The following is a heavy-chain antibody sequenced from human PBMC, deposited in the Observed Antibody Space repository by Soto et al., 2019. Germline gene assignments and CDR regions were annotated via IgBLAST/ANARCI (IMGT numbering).Heavy chain of an antibody. Sequence: GGSLRLSCAASGFGFTFSTSAMSWVRQAQGKGLEWVSTFRESGGTTHYANSVKGRFTISRDNSKNTLYLQMNSLRAEDTAVYYCAKWRGGDLVVIPAPTVFDSCAQGTLDTVSS. V-gene: IGHV3-23*01. CDR3: AKWRGGDLVVIPAPTVFDS. D-gene: IGHD3-16*02. J-gene: IGHJ5*01. CDR1: GFGFTFSTSA. CDR2: FRESGGTT.